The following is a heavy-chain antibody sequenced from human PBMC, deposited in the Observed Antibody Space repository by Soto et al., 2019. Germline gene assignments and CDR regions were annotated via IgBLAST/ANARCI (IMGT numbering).Heavy chain of an antibody. CDR3: AKDMKWGGMTTIPYFDS. CDR1: GFTADDYA. J-gene: IGHJ4*02. Sequence: EAQLVESGGGLVQPGRSLRLSCVASGFTADDYAMHWVRQAPGKGLEWVSGISSNSDTIDYADSVKGRFTISRDNAKNSLFLQMNSLRPEDTALYYCAKDMKWGGMTTIPYFDSWGQGTLVTVSS. D-gene: IGHD4-17*01. CDR2: ISSNSDTI. V-gene: IGHV3-9*02.